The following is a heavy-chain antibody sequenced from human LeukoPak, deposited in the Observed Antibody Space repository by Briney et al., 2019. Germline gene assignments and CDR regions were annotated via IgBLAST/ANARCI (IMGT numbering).Heavy chain of an antibody. V-gene: IGHV3-48*01. J-gene: IGHJ4*02. CDR3: ARDYYGDPLDY. D-gene: IGHD2-21*01. CDR2: ISSSSSTI. Sequence: GGSLRLSCVASGFTFSSYSMNWVRQAPGKGLEWVSYISSSSSTIYYADSVKGRFTISRDNAKNSLYLQMNSLRAEDTAVYYCARDYYGDPLDYWGQGTLVTVSS. CDR1: GFTFSSYS.